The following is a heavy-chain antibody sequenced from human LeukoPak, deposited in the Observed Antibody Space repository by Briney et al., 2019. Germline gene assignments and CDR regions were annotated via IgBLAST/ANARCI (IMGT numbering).Heavy chain of an antibody. CDR1: GGSISSGGYY. Sequence: SSQTLSLTCTVSGGSISSGGYYWSWIRQHPGKGLEWIGYIYYSGSTYYNPSLRSRVTISVDTSKNQLSLKLSSVTAADTAVYYCARALSGDYYGSGGFDFWGQGTLATVSS. J-gene: IGHJ4*02. V-gene: IGHV4-31*03. CDR2: IYYSGST. CDR3: ARALSGDYYGSGGFDF. D-gene: IGHD3-22*01.